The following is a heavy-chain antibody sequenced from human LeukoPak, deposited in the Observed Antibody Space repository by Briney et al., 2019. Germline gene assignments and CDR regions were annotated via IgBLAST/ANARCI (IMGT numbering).Heavy chain of an antibody. CDR1: GFTFSNYA. D-gene: IGHD3/OR15-3a*01. V-gene: IGHV3-23*01. J-gene: IGHJ6*02. Sequence: PGGSLRLSCAASGFTFSNYAMTWVRQAPGKGLEWVSGISGSGSSTYYADSVKGRFTLSRDNNKNSLYLHMNSLRTEDTALYYCTRTGPYYYYGMDVWGQGTTVAVSS. CDR3: TRTGPYYYYGMDV. CDR2: ISGSGSST.